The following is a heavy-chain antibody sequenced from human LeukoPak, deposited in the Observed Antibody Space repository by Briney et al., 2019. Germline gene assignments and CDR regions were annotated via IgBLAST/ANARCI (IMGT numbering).Heavy chain of an antibody. CDR3: ARSFPEHLFDP. Sequence: ASVKVSCKASGYTFTSYAISWVRQAPGQGLEWMGWISAYNGNTNYARKLQGRVTMTTDTSTSTAYMELRSLRSDDTAVYYCARSFPEHLFDPWGQGTLVTVSS. CDR1: GYTFTSYA. V-gene: IGHV1-18*01. J-gene: IGHJ5*02. CDR2: ISAYNGNT. D-gene: IGHD1-14*01.